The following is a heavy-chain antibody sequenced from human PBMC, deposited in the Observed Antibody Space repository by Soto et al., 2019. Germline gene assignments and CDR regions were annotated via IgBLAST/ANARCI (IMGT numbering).Heavy chain of an antibody. CDR3: ARDYYGDYVSAFDI. V-gene: IGHV1-69*04. CDR1: GGTFGSCT. Sequence: GASVKVSCKASGGTFGSCTISWVRQAPGQGLEWMGRIIPILGIANYAQKFQGRVTITADKSTSTAYMELSSLRSEDTAVYYCARDYYGDYVSAFDIWGQGTMVTVSS. J-gene: IGHJ3*02. CDR2: IIPILGIA. D-gene: IGHD4-17*01.